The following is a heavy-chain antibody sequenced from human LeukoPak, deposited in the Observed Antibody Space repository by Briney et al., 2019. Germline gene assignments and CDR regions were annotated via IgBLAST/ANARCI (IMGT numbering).Heavy chain of an antibody. CDR2: IYYSGST. J-gene: IGHJ4*02. D-gene: IGHD2-2*01. CDR3: ARQLGYCSSTSCYADKVDY. CDR1: GGSISSGGYY. Sequence: SETLSLTCTVSGGSISSGGYYWGWIRQPPGKGLEWIGSIYYSGSTYYNPSLKSRVTISVDTSKNQFSLKLSSVTAADTAVYYCARQLGYCSSTSCYADKVDYWGQGTLVTVSS. V-gene: IGHV4-39*01.